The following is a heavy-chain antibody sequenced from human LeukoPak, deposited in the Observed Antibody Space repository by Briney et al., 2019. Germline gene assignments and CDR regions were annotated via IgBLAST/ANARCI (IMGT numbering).Heavy chain of an antibody. CDR3: ARVNSGSYPDAFDI. J-gene: IGHJ3*02. Sequence: SETLSLTCTVSGGSISSSSYYWGWIRQPPGKGLEWIGSIYYSGSTYYNPSLKSRVTISADTSKNQFSLKLSSVTAADTAVYYCARVNSGSYPDAFDIWGQGTMVTVSS. D-gene: IGHD1-26*01. CDR1: GGSISSSSYY. V-gene: IGHV4-39*07. CDR2: IYYSGST.